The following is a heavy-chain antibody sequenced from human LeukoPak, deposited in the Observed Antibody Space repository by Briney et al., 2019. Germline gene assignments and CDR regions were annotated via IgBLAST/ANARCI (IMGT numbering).Heavy chain of an antibody. CDR2: ISYDGSNK. D-gene: IGHD5-18*01. CDR1: GFTFSSYG. V-gene: IGHV3-30*03. Sequence: GGSLRLSCAASGFTFSSYGMHWVRQAPGKGLEWVAVISYDGSNKYYADSVKDRFTISRDNSKNTLYLQMNSLRAEDTALYYCARDLSGVTGYTYGRGIDYWGQGTLVTVSS. CDR3: ARDLSGVTGYTYGRGIDY. J-gene: IGHJ4*02.